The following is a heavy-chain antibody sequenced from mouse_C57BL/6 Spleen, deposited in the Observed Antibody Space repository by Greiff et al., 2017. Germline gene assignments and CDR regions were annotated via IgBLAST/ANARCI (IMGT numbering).Heavy chain of an antibody. J-gene: IGHJ2*01. CDR1: GFTFSSYG. V-gene: IGHV5-6*01. D-gene: IGHD1-3*01. CDR3: ARGEAKGFDY. CDR2: ISSGGSYT. Sequence: EVKLVESGGDLVKPGGSLKLSCAASGFTFSSYGMSWVRQTPDKRLEWVATISSGGSYTYYPDSVKGRFTISRDNAKNTLYLQMSSLKSEDTAMYYCARGEAKGFDYWGQGTTLTVSS.